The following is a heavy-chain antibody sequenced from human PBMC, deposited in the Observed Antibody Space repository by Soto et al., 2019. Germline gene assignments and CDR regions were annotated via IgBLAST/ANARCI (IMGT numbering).Heavy chain of an antibody. CDR3: ARDAGLYGSGSYDPNYYYYGMDV. CDR1: GGTFSGYT. CDR2: IIPILGIA. V-gene: IGHV1-69*04. D-gene: IGHD3-10*01. Sequence: SVRVSCKASGGTFSGYTISWVRQAPGQGLEWMGRIIPILGIASYAQKFQGRVTITADKSTSTAYMELSSLRSEDTAVYYCARDAGLYGSGSYDPNYYYYGMDVWGQGTTVTVSS. J-gene: IGHJ6*02.